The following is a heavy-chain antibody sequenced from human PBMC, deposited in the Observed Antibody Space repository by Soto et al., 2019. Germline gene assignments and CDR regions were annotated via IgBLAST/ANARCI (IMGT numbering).Heavy chain of an antibody. CDR1: GGSISSSNW. D-gene: IGHD6-6*01. CDR3: ARYGSIAARWMAIFDY. Sequence: TSETLSLTCAVSGGSISSSNWWSWVRQPPGKGLEWIGEIYHSGSTNYNPSLKSRVTISVDKSKNQFSLKLSSVTAADTAVYYCARYGSIAARWMAIFDYWGQGTLVTVSS. J-gene: IGHJ4*02. CDR2: IYHSGST. V-gene: IGHV4-4*02.